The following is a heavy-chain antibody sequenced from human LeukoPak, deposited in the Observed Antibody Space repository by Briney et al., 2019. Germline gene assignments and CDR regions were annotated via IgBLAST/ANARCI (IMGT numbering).Heavy chain of an antibody. CDR1: GYTFTSYG. CDR3: ARAETYYYDSSGYPVGGPDAFDI. V-gene: IGHV1-18*01. D-gene: IGHD3-22*01. CDR2: ISGYNGNT. Sequence: ASVKVSCKASGYTFTSYGISWVRQAPGQGLEWMGWISGYNGNTHYAQKLQGRVTMTTDTSTRTAYMELRSLRSDDTAVYYCARAETYYYDSSGYPVGGPDAFDIWGQGTMVTVSS. J-gene: IGHJ3*02.